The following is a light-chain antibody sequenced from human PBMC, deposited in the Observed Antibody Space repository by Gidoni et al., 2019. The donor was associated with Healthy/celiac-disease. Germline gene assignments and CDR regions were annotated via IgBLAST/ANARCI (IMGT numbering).Light chain of an antibody. J-gene: IGKJ2*01. CDR1: QSISSY. V-gene: IGKV1-39*01. Sequence: DLQMTQPPSSLSASVGDRVTITCRASQSISSYLNWYQQKPGKAPKLLIYAASRMQSGVPSRFSSSGSGTDVTLTISSLQPEDFATYYCQQSYSTPVTFGQGTKLEIK. CDR3: QQSYSTPVT. CDR2: AAS.